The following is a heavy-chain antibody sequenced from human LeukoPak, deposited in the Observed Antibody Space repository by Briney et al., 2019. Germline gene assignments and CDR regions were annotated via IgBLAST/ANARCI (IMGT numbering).Heavy chain of an antibody. CDR1: GFTFSNAW. D-gene: IGHD3-22*01. CDR3: PTTYYYDSSGYFLDS. CDR2: IKSKTGGGTT. J-gene: IGHJ4*02. V-gene: IGHV3-15*01. Sequence: GGSLRLSCAASGFTFSNAWMSWVRQAPGKGLEWVGRIKSKTGGGTTDYAAPGKGRFTISRDDSKNTLYLQMNSLKTKDTAVYYCPTTYYYDSSGYFLDSWGQGPLIPVSS.